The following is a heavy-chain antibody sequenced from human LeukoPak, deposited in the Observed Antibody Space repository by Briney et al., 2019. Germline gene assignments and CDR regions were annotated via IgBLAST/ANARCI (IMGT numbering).Heavy chain of an antibody. D-gene: IGHD1-1*01. V-gene: IGHV4-4*07. J-gene: IGHJ4*02. CDR1: GGSISSYY. Sequence: SETLSLTCTVSGGSISSYYWSWIRQPAGKGLEWIGRIYTSGSTNYNPSLKSRVTMSVDTSKNQFSLKLSSVTAADTAVYYCARDLGRPKIANCFDYWGQGTLVTVSS. CDR2: IYTSGST. CDR3: ARDLGRPKIANCFDY.